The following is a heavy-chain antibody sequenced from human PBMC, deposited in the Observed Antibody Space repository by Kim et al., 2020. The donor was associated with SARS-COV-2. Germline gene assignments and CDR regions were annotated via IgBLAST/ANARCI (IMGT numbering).Heavy chain of an antibody. D-gene: IGHD6-25*01. V-gene: IGHV3-74*01. CDR2: GSSP. J-gene: IGHJ4*02. Sequence: GSSPSYADSGKGRFTISRDNAKNPLYLQMNSLRAEDTAVYYCASRSGDYWGQGTLVTVSS. CDR3: ASRSGDY.